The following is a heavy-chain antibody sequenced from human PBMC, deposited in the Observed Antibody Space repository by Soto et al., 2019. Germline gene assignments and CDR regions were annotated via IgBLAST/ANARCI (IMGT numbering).Heavy chain of an antibody. Sequence: HPGGSLSLSCAASGFTFSSYGMHWVRQAPGKGLEWVAVISYDGSNKYYADSVKGRFTISRDNSKNTLYLQMNSQRAEDTAVYYCAKEHYDFWSGYYKGGAFDIWGQGTMVTVS. V-gene: IGHV3-30*18. CDR2: ISYDGSNK. CDR3: AKEHYDFWSGYYKGGAFDI. D-gene: IGHD3-3*01. J-gene: IGHJ3*02. CDR1: GFTFSSYG.